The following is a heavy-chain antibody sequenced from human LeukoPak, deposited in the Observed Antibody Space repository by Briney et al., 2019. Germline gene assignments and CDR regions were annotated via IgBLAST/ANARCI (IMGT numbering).Heavy chain of an antibody. D-gene: IGHD1-26*01. V-gene: IGHV3-23*01. J-gene: IGHJ5*02. CDR2: ISSSGANA. CDR1: GFTFSTYA. Sequence: GGSLRLSCAASGFTFSTYAMSWVRLAPGKGLEWVSLISSSGANAYYADSVKGRFTISRDNSKNTLYLQMNNLRGEDTAEYYCAKDMELASWGQGTLVIVSS. CDR3: AKDMELAS.